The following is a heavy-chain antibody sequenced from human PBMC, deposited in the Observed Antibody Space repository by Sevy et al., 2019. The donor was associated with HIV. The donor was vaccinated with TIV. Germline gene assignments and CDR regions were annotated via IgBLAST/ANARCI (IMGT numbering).Heavy chain of an antibody. V-gene: IGHV3-21*01. CDR3: ASPYYYDSSGYYRLGY. J-gene: IGHJ4*02. D-gene: IGHD3-22*01. Sequence: GGSLRLSCAASEFTFSSYSMNWVRQAPGKGLEWVSSISSSSSYIYYADSVKGRFTISRDNAKNSLYLQMNSLRAEDTAVYYCASPYYYDSSGYYRLGYWGQGTLVTVSS. CDR1: EFTFSSYS. CDR2: ISSSSSYI.